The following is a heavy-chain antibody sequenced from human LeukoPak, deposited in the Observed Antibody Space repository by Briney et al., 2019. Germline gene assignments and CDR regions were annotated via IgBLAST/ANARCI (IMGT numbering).Heavy chain of an antibody. Sequence: SETLSLTCAVYGGSFSGYYWSWIRQSPGKGLEWIGEINHSGSTNYNPSLKSRVTISVDTSKNQFSLKLSSVTAADTAVYYCARDRITMVRGVMWAFDIWGQGTMVTVSS. CDR2: INHSGST. V-gene: IGHV4-34*01. J-gene: IGHJ3*02. CDR3: ARDRITMVRGVMWAFDI. D-gene: IGHD3-10*01. CDR1: GGSFSGYY.